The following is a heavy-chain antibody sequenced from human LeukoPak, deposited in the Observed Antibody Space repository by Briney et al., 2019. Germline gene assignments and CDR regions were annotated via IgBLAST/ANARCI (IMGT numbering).Heavy chain of an antibody. CDR2: ISSSSSYI. Sequence: TGGSLRLSCAASGFTLSSYSMNWVRQAPGKGLEWVSSISSSSSYIYYADSVKGRFTISRDNAKNSLYLQMNSLRAEDTAVYYCARDRSYYDSSKDYWGQGTLVTVSS. D-gene: IGHD3-22*01. V-gene: IGHV3-21*01. CDR3: ARDRSYYDSSKDY. J-gene: IGHJ4*02. CDR1: GFTLSSYS.